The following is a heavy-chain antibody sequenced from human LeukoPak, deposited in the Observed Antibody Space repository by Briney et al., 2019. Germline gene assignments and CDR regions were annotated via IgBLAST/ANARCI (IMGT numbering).Heavy chain of an antibody. Sequence: ASVKVSCKASGYTFTDDYIHWVRQAPGQGLEWMGRINFNSGGKNYAQKFQGRVTMTRDTSISTAYMELSRLKSDDTAVYYCAREGKQLNKNFDYWGQGTLVTVSS. J-gene: IGHJ4*02. CDR3: AREGKQLNKNFDY. CDR2: INFNSGGK. D-gene: IGHD6-13*01. CDR1: GYTFTDDY. V-gene: IGHV1-2*06.